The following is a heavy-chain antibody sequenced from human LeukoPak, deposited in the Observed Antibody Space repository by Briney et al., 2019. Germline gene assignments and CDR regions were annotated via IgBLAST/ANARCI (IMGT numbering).Heavy chain of an antibody. CDR3: ARSWLGAAAGNWFDP. CDR2: INPNSGGT. Sequence: GASVKVSCKASGYTFTGYYMHWVRQAPGQGLEWMGWINPNSGGTNYAQKFQGRVTMTRDTSISTAYMELSRLRPDDTAVYYCARSWLGAAAGNWFDPWGQGTLVTVSS. J-gene: IGHJ5*02. CDR1: GYTFTGYY. V-gene: IGHV1-2*02. D-gene: IGHD6-13*01.